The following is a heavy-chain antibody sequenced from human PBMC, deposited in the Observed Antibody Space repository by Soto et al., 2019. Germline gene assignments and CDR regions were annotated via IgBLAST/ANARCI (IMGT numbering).Heavy chain of an antibody. V-gene: IGHV6-1*01. CDR1: GDSVSTNSAT. J-gene: IGHJ5*02. CDR3: ARAPATPNP. Sequence: SQTLSLTCAISGDSVSTNSATWDWIRQSPSRGLEWLGRTYYRSKWYSVSAVSVKSRATIKPDTSKNQFSLQLNSVTPEDSGVYYCARAPATPNPWGQGIQVTVSS. CDR2: TYYRSKWYS.